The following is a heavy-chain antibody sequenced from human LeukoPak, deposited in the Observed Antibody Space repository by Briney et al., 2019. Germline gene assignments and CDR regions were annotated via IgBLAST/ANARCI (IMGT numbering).Heavy chain of an antibody. D-gene: IGHD5-18*01. CDR1: GSTFNYYA. V-gene: IGHV3-23*01. J-gene: IGHJ4*02. Sequence: PGVSLRLSCAASGSTFNYYAMSWVRQAPGKGLEWVSGISDNEGSTYYTDSVKGRFTISRDNTKNTVYLQMNNLRPDDTAVYFCARHDSFIPYWGQGTLVTVSS. CDR3: ARHDSFIPY. CDR2: ISDNEGST.